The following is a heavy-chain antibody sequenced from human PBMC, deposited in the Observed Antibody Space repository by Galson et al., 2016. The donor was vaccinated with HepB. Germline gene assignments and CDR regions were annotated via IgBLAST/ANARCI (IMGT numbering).Heavy chain of an antibody. CDR3: IIHWNSGWF. D-gene: IGHD6-19*01. V-gene: IGHV3-73*01. CDR1: GFIFSGSA. CDR2: IGNKANNYAT. Sequence: SLRLSCAASGFIFSGSAMHWVRQASGKGLEWVGLIGNKANNYATTYAASVGGRFTISRDDSENTEYLQMNSLKTDDTAVYYCIIHWNSGWFWGQGTLVSVSS. J-gene: IGHJ4*02.